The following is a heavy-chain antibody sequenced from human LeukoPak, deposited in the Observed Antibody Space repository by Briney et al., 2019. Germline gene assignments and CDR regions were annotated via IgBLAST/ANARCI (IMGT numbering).Heavy chain of an antibody. CDR3: AREPKKAPFDY. J-gene: IGHJ4*02. Sequence: PGGSLRLSCAASGFTSSSYAMHWVRQAPGKGLEWVAVISYDGSNKYYADSVKGRFTISRDNSKNTLYLQMNSLRAEDTAVYYCAREPKKAPFDYWGQGTLVTVSS. V-gene: IGHV3-30*04. CDR1: GFTSSSYA. CDR2: ISYDGSNK.